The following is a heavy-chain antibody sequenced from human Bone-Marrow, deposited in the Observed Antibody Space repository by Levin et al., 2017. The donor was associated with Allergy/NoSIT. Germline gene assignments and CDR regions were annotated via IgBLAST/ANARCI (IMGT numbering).Heavy chain of an antibody. J-gene: IGHJ4*02. V-gene: IGHV1-46*01. D-gene: IGHD5-18*01. CDR2: INPSGGRT. CDR3: ARVAFVDTAMVPFLDH. Sequence: ASVKVSCKASGYTFSNYYIDWVRQAPGQGLEWMGRINPSGGRTNDAQQFEGRVTMTTDTSTTTVYMEMSSLRSEGTAVYYGARVAFVDTAMVPFLDHWGQGTRVTVSS. CDR1: GYTFSNYY.